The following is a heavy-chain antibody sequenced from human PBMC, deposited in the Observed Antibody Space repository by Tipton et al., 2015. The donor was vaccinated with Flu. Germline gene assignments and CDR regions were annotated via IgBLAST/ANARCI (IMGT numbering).Heavy chain of an antibody. Sequence: TLSLTCAVSGDSISSDYHWGWIRQSPGKGLEWIGNIFHTGSTYHNPSLKSRVTISVDTSKNQFSLKVFSVTAADTAVYYCARRTYYYGSGEQDYWGQGTLVTVSS. CDR2: IFHTGST. V-gene: IGHV4-38-2*01. D-gene: IGHD3-10*01. CDR3: ARRTYYYGSGEQDY. J-gene: IGHJ4*02. CDR1: GDSISSDYH.